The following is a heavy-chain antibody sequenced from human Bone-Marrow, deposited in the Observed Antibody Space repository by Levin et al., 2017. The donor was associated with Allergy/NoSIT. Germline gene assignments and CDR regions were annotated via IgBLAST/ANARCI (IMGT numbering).Heavy chain of an antibody. CDR3: AHRPDVLVPASMSVGFDP. J-gene: IGHJ5*02. V-gene: IGHV2-5*02. CDR2: IYWDDDK. Sequence: ESGPTLVKPTQTLTLTCTFSGFSLSTSGVGVGWIRQPPGKALEWLALIYWDDDKRYSPSLQSRLTITKDTSRNQVVLTMTNMDPVDTATYYCAHRPDVLVPASMSVGFDPWGQGTLVTVSS. D-gene: IGHD2-2*01. CDR1: GFSLSTSGVG.